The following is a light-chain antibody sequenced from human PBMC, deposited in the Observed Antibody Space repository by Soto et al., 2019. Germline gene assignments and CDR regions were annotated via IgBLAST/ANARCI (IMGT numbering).Light chain of an antibody. V-gene: IGKV1-5*03. CDR1: QSISSW. CDR3: QQYNSYPLT. J-gene: IGKJ4*01. Sequence: DIQMTQSPSTLSASVGDRVTITCRASQSISSWLAWYQQKPGKAPNRLIYKASSLESGVPSRFSGSGSGTEFTLNISSLQPDDFATYYCQQYNSYPLTFGGGTKVEIK. CDR2: KAS.